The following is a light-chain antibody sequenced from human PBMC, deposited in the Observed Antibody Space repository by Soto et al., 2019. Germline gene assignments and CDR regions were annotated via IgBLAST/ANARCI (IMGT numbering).Light chain of an antibody. Sequence: EIVLTQSPGTLTLSPGERATLSCRASQSVSSTYMAWYQQRPGQAPRLLIYGTSSRATGMSDRFTGSGSGTDFTLTISRLEPEDFAVYYCQQYGNAPFTFGPGTKVDIK. CDR1: QSVSSTY. CDR2: GTS. V-gene: IGKV3-20*01. J-gene: IGKJ3*01. CDR3: QQYGNAPFT.